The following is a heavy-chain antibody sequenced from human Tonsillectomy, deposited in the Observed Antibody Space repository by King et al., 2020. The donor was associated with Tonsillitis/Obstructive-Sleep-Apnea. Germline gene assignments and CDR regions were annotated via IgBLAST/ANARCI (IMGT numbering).Heavy chain of an antibody. J-gene: IGHJ3*02. CDR1: GDTFRIHA. D-gene: IGHD2-2*01. CDR3: ARELGSEFQLLRYAFDI. CDR2: IIPIFGTA. Sequence: LQLVQSGAEVKKPGSSVKVSCKASGDTFRIHAITWVRQAPGQGLEWMGGIIPIFGTANYAQKFQGRVTITADQSTSTAYMDLSSLRSEDTAVYYCARELGSEFQLLRYAFDIWGQGTMVTVSS. V-gene: IGHV1-69*01.